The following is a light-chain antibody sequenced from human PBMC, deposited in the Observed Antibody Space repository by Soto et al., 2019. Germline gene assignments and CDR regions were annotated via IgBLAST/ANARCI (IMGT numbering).Light chain of an antibody. CDR2: EAS. V-gene: IGKV1-39*01. Sequence: DIHMAQSPPSLSASVGDRVTITCRASHNIVTYLNWYQQKAGKAPSLLIYEASHLQSGVPFRFFGSGSGTDFTLTIDNLQHEDSVTYYCQQSHSTPPTFGPGTKLEIK. CDR3: QQSHSTPPT. J-gene: IGKJ2*01. CDR1: HNIVTY.